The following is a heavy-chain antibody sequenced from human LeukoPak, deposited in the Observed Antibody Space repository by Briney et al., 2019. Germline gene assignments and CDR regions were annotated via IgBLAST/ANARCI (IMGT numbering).Heavy chain of an antibody. CDR1: GFTFSSYA. V-gene: IGHV3-23*01. D-gene: IGHD3-3*01. CDR3: AKDWGYYDFWSGSCFDY. J-gene: IGHJ4*02. CDR2: ISGSGGST. Sequence: GGSLRLSCAASGFTFSSYAMSWVRQAPGKGLEWVSAISGSGGSTYYADSVKGRFTISRDNSKNTLYLQMNSLRAEDTAVYYCAKDWGYYDFWSGSCFDYWGQGTLVTVSS.